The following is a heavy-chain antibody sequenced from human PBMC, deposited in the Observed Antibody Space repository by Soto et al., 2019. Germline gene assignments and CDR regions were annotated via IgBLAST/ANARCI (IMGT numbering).Heavy chain of an antibody. CDR1: GYTFTSYS. V-gene: IGHV1-3*01. CDR3: ARPDY. CDR2: IKVGNGNT. Sequence: GASVKVSCKASGYTFTSYSMHWVRQAPGQRLEWMGWIKVGNGNTKYSRRFQGRVTITGDTSANITYLELSSLRSEDTAVYYCARPDYWGQGTLVTVSS. J-gene: IGHJ4*02.